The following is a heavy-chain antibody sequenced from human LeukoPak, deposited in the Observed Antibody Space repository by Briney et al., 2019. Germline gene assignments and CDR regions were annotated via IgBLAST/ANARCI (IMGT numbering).Heavy chain of an antibody. CDR1: GYTFTGYY. CDR3: ARDFWGVGAPRLDY. Sequence: ASVKVSCKASGYTFTGYYMHWVRQAPGQGLEWMGWINLNSGDTNFAQKFQGRVTMTRDTSISTAYMELSRLRSDDTAVFYCARDFWGVGAPRLDYWGQGTLVTVSS. J-gene: IGHJ4*02. V-gene: IGHV1-2*02. CDR2: INLNSGDT. D-gene: IGHD1-26*01.